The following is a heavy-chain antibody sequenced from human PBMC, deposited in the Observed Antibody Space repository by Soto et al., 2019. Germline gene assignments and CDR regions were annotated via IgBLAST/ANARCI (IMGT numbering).Heavy chain of an antibody. D-gene: IGHD1-26*01. V-gene: IGHV4-39*01. CDR2: IYYSGST. Sequence: PSEPLSLTCTVSAGSISSSSSYWGWISQPPGKGLEWIGSIYYSGSTYYNPSLKSRVTISVDTAKNQCSLKLSSVTAADTAVYYGARRPPGELADYWCQGTLVTVT. CDR1: AGSISSSSSY. J-gene: IGHJ4*02. CDR3: ARRPPGELADY.